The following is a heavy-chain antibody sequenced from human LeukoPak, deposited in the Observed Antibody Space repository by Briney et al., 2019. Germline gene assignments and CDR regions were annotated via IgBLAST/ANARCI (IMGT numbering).Heavy chain of an antibody. D-gene: IGHD3-22*01. CDR3: ARGLTYYYDSIKSFRDAFDI. V-gene: IGHV1-69*05. J-gene: IGHJ3*02. CDR2: IIPIFGTA. Sequence: GASVKVSCKASGGTFSSYAISWVRQAPGQGLEWMGGIIPIFGTANYAQKFQGRVTITTDESTSTAYMELRSLRSEDTAVYYCARGLTYYYDSIKSFRDAFDIWGQGTMVTVSS. CDR1: GGTFSSYA.